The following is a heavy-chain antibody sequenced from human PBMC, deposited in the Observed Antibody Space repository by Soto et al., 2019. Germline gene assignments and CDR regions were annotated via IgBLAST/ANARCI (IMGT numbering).Heavy chain of an antibody. J-gene: IGHJ4*02. CDR3: ARQGYNILTGYSYFDY. D-gene: IGHD3-9*01. CDR1: GSSMSTFY. V-gene: IGHV4-59*08. CDR2: VYYTGST. Sequence: SETLSLTCTVPGSSMSTFYWSWIRQPPGKGLEWIGYVYYTGSTNYNPSLKSPVTISVDTSKNQFTLQLSSVTAADTAVYYCARQGYNILTGYSYFDYWGQGILVTVS.